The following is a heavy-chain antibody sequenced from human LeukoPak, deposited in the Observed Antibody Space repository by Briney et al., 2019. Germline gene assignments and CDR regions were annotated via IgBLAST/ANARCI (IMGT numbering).Heavy chain of an antibody. V-gene: IGHV4-34*01. CDR1: GGSFSGYY. D-gene: IGHD3/OR15-3a*01. CDR3: ARQTGSGLFILP. Sequence: SETLSITCAVYGGSFSGYYWSWIRQPPGKGLEWIGEINHSGSTNYNPSLKSRVTISVDTSKNQFSLKLTSVTAADTAVYYCARQTGSGLFILPGGQGTLVTVSS. CDR2: INHSGST. J-gene: IGHJ4*02.